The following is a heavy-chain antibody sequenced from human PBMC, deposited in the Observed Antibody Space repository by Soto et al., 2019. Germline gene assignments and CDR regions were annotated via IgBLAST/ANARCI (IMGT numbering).Heavy chain of an antibody. CDR1: GGSISSGGYS. J-gene: IGHJ5*02. Sequence: SETLSLTCAASGGSISSGGYSWSWIRQPPGKGLEWIGYIYHSGSTYYNPSLKSRVTISVDRSKNQFSLKLSSVTAADTAVYYCAREVSQLLYNWFVPWGQGTLVTVSS. V-gene: IGHV4-30-2*01. CDR2: IYHSGST. CDR3: AREVSQLLYNWFVP. D-gene: IGHD2-2*01.